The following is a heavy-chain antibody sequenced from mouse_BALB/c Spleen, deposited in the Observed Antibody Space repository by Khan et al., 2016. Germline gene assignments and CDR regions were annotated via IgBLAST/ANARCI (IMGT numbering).Heavy chain of an antibody. Sequence: VQLQQPGAELVKPGASVKLSCTASGFNIKDTYMHWVKQRPEQGLEWMGRIDPANGNTKYDPMFQDQATVTSETSSNTAYLQISSLTSEDTSVYYCARGGYGWFAYWGQGTLVTVSA. D-gene: IGHD2-14*01. CDR1: GFNIKDTY. J-gene: IGHJ3*01. CDR2: IDPANGNT. CDR3: ARGGYGWFAY. V-gene: IGHV14-3*02.